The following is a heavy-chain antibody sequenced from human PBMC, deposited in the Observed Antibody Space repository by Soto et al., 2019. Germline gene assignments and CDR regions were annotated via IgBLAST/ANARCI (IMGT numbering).Heavy chain of an antibody. V-gene: IGHV4-59*01. D-gene: IGHD2-21*02. CDR2: IYYSGST. Sequence: XETLSLTCTVSGCSISSYYWSWIRQPPGKGLEWIGYIYYSGSTNYNPSLKSRVTISVDTSKNQFSLKLSSVTAADTAVYYCARCGGDCTRDAFDIWGQGTMVTVSS. CDR3: ARCGGDCTRDAFDI. CDR1: GCSISSYY. J-gene: IGHJ3*02.